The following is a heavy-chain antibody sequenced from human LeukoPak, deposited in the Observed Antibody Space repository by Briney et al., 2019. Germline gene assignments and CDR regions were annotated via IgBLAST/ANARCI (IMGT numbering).Heavy chain of an antibody. V-gene: IGHV3-23*01. Sequence: SGGSLRLSCAASGFTFSNYAMSWVRQAPGKGLEWVSGISVSGGTTYYADFVKGRFTISRDNSKNTLHLQMNSLRVDDTAVYYCARTGPDYYDSSGNAAYWGQGTVVTVSS. CDR2: ISVSGGTT. J-gene: IGHJ4*02. CDR3: ARTGPDYYDSSGNAAY. CDR1: GFTFSNYA. D-gene: IGHD3-22*01.